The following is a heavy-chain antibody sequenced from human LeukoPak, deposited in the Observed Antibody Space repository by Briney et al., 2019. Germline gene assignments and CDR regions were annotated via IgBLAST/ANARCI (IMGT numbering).Heavy chain of an antibody. D-gene: IGHD3-22*01. CDR1: GYTFTSYG. CDR2: ISAYNGNT. Sequence: ASVKVSCKASGYTFTSYGISWVRQAPGQGLEWMGWISAYNGNTNYAQKLQGRVTMTTDTSTSTAYMELRSLRSDDTAVYYCARTGPHRIVVVITNVWFDPWDQGTLVTVSS. V-gene: IGHV1-18*01. CDR3: ARTGPHRIVVVITNVWFDP. J-gene: IGHJ5*02.